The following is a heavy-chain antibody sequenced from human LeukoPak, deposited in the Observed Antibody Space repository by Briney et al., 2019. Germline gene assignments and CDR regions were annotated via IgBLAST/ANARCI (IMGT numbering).Heavy chain of an antibody. J-gene: IGHJ4*02. Sequence: PGGSLRLSCAASGFTFSSSWMSWVRQAPGKGLVWVSRINSVGTTTAYADSVKGRFTISRDNAKNTLYLQMNSLTAEDTAVYYCARDQSYYDGSSYYHTFPFDFWGQGTLVTVSS. CDR3: ARDQSYYDGSSYYHTFPFDF. CDR2: INSVGTTT. D-gene: IGHD3-22*01. V-gene: IGHV3-74*01. CDR1: GFTFSSSW.